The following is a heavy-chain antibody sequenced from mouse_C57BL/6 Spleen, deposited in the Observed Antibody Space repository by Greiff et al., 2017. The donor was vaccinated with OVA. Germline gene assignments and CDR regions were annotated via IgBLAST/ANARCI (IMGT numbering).Heavy chain of an antibody. Sequence: QVHVKQSGAELVKPGASVKMSCKASGYTFTTYPIEWMKQNHGKSLEWIGNFHPYNDDTKYNEKFKGKATLTVEKSSSTVYLEISRLTSDDSAVYYCARNHGYDGYYIDYWGQGTTLTVSS. CDR1: GYTFTTYP. J-gene: IGHJ2*01. V-gene: IGHV1-47*01. CDR3: ARNHGYDGYYIDY. CDR2: FHPYNDDT. D-gene: IGHD2-2*01.